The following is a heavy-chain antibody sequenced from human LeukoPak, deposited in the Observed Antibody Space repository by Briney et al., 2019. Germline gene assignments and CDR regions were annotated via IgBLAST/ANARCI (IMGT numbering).Heavy chain of an antibody. D-gene: IGHD3-22*01. CDR1: GYSFTSYW. CDR2: IYPGDSDT. J-gene: IGHJ4*02. Sequence: GESLKISCKGSGYSFTSYWIGWVRQMPGKGLEWMGIIYPGDSDTRYSPSFQGQVTISADKSISTAYLQRSSLKASDTAMYYCARRATYYYDSSGYYYLIDYWGQGTLVTVSS. V-gene: IGHV5-51*01. CDR3: ARRATYYYDSSGYYYLIDY.